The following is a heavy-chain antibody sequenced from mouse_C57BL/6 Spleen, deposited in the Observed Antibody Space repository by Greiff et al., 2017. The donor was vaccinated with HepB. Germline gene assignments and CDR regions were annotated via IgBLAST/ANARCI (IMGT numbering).Heavy chain of an antibody. Sequence: DVMLVESGGGLVQPGGSLSLSCAASGFTFTDYYMSWVRQPPGKALEWLGFIRNKANGYTTEYSASVQGRFTISRDNSQSILYLQMNALRAEDSATYYCARNWDYFDYWGQGTTLTVSS. CDR1: GFTFTDYY. J-gene: IGHJ2*01. V-gene: IGHV7-3*01. CDR2: IRNKANGYTT. CDR3: ARNWDYFDY. D-gene: IGHD4-1*01.